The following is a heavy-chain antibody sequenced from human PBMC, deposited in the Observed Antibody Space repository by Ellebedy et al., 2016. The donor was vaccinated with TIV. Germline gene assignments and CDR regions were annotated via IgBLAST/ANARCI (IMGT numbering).Heavy chain of an antibody. J-gene: IGHJ4*02. V-gene: IGHV3-23*01. CDR2: ISANGLTT. CDR1: GFAFAGYA. CDR3: AKDRVMATVTTSPAYYFDY. Sequence: GGSLRLSXAASGFAFAGYAMTWVRQAPGKGLEWVSAISANGLTTYYADSVKGRFSISRDNSKNTLYLQMNSLRADDTAVYFCAKDRVMATVTTSPAYYFDYWGQGTLLTVSS. D-gene: IGHD4-17*01.